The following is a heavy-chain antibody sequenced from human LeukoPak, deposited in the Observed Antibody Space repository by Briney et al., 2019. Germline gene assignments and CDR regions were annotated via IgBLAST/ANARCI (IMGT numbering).Heavy chain of an antibody. CDR2: ITRGSIYT. CDR1: GFTFSNYN. D-gene: IGHD3-10*02. CDR3: AELGITMIGGV. J-gene: IGHJ6*04. V-gene: IGHV3-21*01. Sequence: GGSLRLSCAASGFTFSNYNMNWVRQTPGKGLEWVSSITRGSIYTFYADSVKGRFTISRDNAKNSLYLQMNSLRAEDTAVYYCAELGITMIGGVWGKGTTVTISS.